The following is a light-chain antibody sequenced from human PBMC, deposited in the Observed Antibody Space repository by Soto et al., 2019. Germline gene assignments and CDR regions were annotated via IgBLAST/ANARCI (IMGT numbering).Light chain of an antibody. Sequence: QSVLTQPPSASGSPGQSVTISCTGTSRDVGQYNFVSWYQQHPGKAPKLIIYDVSGRPSGVPDRFSGFKSGSTAFLTVSGLQAEDEADYYCNSYAGNNNVVFGGGTKVTVL. J-gene: IGLJ3*02. CDR3: NSYAGNNNVV. CDR2: DVS. CDR1: SRDVGQYNF. V-gene: IGLV2-8*01.